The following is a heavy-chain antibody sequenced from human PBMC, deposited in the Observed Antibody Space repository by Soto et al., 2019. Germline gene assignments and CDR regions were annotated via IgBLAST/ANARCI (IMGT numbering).Heavy chain of an antibody. Sequence: QVKLVQCGAEVKKPGASVMVSCQASGYSFNNYLISWVRQAPGQGPELVGWISADNGNTNYGQKFLGRVTMTTDTSTSTDYMDLRSLRSDDTAVYYCTRFFYDSSSFYHKDHWGQGTKVTFSS. CDR1: GYSFNNYL. J-gene: IGHJ1*01. CDR3: TRFFYDSSSFYHKDH. CDR2: ISADNGNT. V-gene: IGHV1-18*01. D-gene: IGHD3-22*01.